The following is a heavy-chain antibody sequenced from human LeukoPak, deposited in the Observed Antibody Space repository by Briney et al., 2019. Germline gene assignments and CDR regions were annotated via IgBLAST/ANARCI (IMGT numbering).Heavy chain of an antibody. CDR2: ISYSGIT. D-gene: IGHD3-16*01. Sequence: KSSETLSLTCTVSGGSISSYYWSWIRQPPGKGLVWIGYISYSGITNYNPSLKSRVTISIDTSKNQFSLKLSSVTAADTAVYYCARGVNWIDPWGQGTLVTVSS. J-gene: IGHJ5*02. CDR1: GGSISSYY. CDR3: ARGVNWIDP. V-gene: IGHV4-59*01.